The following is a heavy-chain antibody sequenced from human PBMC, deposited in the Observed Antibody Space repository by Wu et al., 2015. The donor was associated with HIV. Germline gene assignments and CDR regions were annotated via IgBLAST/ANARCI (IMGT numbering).Heavy chain of an antibody. V-gene: IGHV1-69*13. CDR2: FIPIFGTP. J-gene: IGHJ4*02. CDR1: GDTGGSYS. Sequence: QVQLVQSGAEVKKPGSSVKVSCKASGDTGGSYSVTWVRQAPGQGLEWMGRFIPIFGTPNYAQKFQGRVTITADESTGTAYLELTNLSFEDTAVYFCAKSPRQGSSWYYFDSVGQGTLVTVSS. CDR3: AKSPRQGSSWYYFDS. D-gene: IGHD6-13*01.